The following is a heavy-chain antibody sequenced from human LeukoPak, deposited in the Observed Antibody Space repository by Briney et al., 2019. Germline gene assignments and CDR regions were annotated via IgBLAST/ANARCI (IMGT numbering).Heavy chain of an antibody. CDR1: GFTFSSYW. D-gene: IGHD2-2*01. CDR3: ARAYVGCSSTSCYSGSFDY. CDR2: IKQDGSEK. V-gene: IGHV3-7*01. J-gene: IGHJ4*02. Sequence: GGSLRLSCAASGFTFSSYWMSWVRQAPGKGLEWVANIKQDGSEKYYVDSVKGRFTISRDNAKNSLYLQMNSLRAEDTAVYYCARAYVGCSSTSCYSGSFDYWGQGTLVTVSS.